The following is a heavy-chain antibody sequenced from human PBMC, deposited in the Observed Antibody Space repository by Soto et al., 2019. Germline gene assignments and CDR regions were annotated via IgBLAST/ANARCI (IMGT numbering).Heavy chain of an antibody. Sequence: PGGSLRLSYVASGFTFSSYAMHWVRQAPGKGLEWVAVISYDGSNKYYADSVKGRFTISRDNSKNTLYLQMNSLRAEDTAVYYCARCGGDCSIPFQHRSQGTLVTVSS. CDR1: GFTFSSYA. D-gene: IGHD2-21*02. CDR3: ARCGGDCSIPFQH. J-gene: IGHJ1*01. V-gene: IGHV3-30-3*01. CDR2: ISYDGSNK.